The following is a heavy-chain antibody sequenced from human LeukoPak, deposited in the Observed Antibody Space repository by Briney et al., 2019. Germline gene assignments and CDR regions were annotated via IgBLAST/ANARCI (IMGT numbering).Heavy chain of an antibody. CDR1: GFSFSSYA. CDR2: ISYDGSNK. J-gene: IGHJ5*02. V-gene: IGHV3-30-3*01. CDR3: ARESLSGWYDQ. D-gene: IGHD6-19*01. Sequence: GRSLRLSCAASGFSFSSYAMHWVRQAPGKGLEWVAVISYDGSNKYYTDSVKGRVTISRDHSKNTLNLQMNSLRAEDTALYYCARESLSGWYDQWGQGTLFTVSS.